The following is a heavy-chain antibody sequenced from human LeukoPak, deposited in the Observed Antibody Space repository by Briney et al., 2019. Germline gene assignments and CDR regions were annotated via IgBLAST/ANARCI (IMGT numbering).Heavy chain of an antibody. Sequence: SETLSLTCAVSGYSISSGYYWGWIRQPPGKGLEWIGSIYYSGSTYYNPSLKSRVTISVDTSKNQFSLKLSSVTAADTAVYYCARTRIGYCSSTSCYAGNWFDPWGQGTLVTVSS. J-gene: IGHJ5*02. CDR1: GYSISSGYY. CDR2: IYYSGST. V-gene: IGHV4-38-2*01. D-gene: IGHD2-2*01. CDR3: ARTRIGYCSSTSCYAGNWFDP.